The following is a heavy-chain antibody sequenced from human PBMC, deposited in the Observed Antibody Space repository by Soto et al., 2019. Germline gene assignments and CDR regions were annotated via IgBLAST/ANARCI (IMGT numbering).Heavy chain of an antibody. CDR2: VNHSGTT. Sequence: QVQLQQWGAGLLKPSETLSLTCAVYGGSFSGYYWTWIRQSPEKGLEWIGEVNHSGTTYYNPSLKTRVTISVHTPKNLFSLKMSSVTAADTAVYYCARGIGYCSSINCYSSRRLRFDSWGQGTLVTVSS. CDR1: GGSFSGYY. V-gene: IGHV4-34*01. J-gene: IGHJ4*02. D-gene: IGHD2-2*01. CDR3: ARGIGYCSSINCYSSRRLRFDS.